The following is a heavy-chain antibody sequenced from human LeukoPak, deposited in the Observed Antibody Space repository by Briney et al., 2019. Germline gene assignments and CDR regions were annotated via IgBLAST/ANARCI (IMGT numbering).Heavy chain of an antibody. V-gene: IGHV3-23*01. D-gene: IGHD7-27*01. CDR2: MTGSGGST. Sequence: VQPGGSLRLSCAASGFTFSSYAMSWVRQAPGKGLEWVSAMTGSGGSTFYADSVKGRFTISRDNSEKTLYLQMNRLRAEDTAVYYCASLISRLGKTGDDYWGQGSLVTVSS. CDR3: ASLISRLGKTGDDY. CDR1: GFTFSSYA. J-gene: IGHJ4*02.